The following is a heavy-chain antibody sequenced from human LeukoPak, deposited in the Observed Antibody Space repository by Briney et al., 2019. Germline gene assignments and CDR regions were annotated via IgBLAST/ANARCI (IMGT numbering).Heavy chain of an antibody. CDR3: ARDFSWRQFDY. V-gene: IGHV3-48*03. Sequence: GGSLRLSCAASGFTFSSYEMSWVRQAPGKGLEWVSHIYTDSTIYQADSVKGRFTISRDNARNSLYLQMSSLRAEETAVYYCARDFSWRQFDYWGLGTLVTVSS. J-gene: IGHJ4*02. CDR1: GFTFSSYE. CDR2: IYTDSTI.